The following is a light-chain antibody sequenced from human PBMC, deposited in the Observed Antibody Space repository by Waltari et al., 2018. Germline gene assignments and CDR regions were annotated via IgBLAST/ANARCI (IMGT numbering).Light chain of an antibody. CDR1: QSISGY. CDR3: QQSFNRPPT. CDR2: AAS. V-gene: IGKV1-39*01. Sequence: DIDMTQSPSSLSASVGDRVTITCQASQSISGYLQWYQQKPGRAPRLLIFAASNLQSGVPSRFSGSGSGTDFTLTISSLQPEDFATYYCQQSFNRPPTFGGGTKVEVK. J-gene: IGKJ4*01.